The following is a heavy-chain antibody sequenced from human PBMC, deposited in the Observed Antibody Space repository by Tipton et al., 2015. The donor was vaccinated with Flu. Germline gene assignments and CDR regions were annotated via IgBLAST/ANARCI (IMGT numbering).Heavy chain of an antibody. CDR3: ARGGRTTVTPDY. CDR1: GGSFSGYY. V-gene: IGHV4-34*01. D-gene: IGHD4-11*01. Sequence: LRLSCAVYGGSFSGYYWSWIRQPPGKGLEWIGEIDHSGSTNYNPPLKSRVTISVDTSKNQFSLKLSSVTAADTAVYYCARGGRTTVTPDYWGQGTLVTVSS. J-gene: IGHJ4*02. CDR2: IDHSGST.